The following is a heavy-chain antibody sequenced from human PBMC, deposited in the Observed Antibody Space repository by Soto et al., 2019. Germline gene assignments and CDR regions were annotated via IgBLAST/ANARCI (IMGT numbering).Heavy chain of an antibody. CDR2: IIPIFGTA. CDR1: GGPLSSYA. J-gene: IGHJ6*02. D-gene: IGHD2-15*01. CDR3: ARVPDLAHYYYYGMDV. Sequence: PVKGSCKASGGPLSSYAISWVRQAPGQGLEWMGGIIPIFGTANYAQKFQGRATITADESTSTAYMELSSLRSEDTAVYYCARVPDLAHYYYYGMDVWGQGTTVTVSS. V-gene: IGHV1-69*13.